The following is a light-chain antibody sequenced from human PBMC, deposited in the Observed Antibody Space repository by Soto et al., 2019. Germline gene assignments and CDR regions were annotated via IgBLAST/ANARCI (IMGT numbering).Light chain of an antibody. J-gene: IGKJ1*01. CDR2: GAS. CDR3: LQYSLSPWT. V-gene: IGKV3-20*01. CDR1: QGVSSRY. Sequence: DIVLTQSPGTLSLSPGERATLSCRASQGVSSRYLAWNQRKASQAPRLLIYGASRRATGIPDRFIGSGSGTDFSLTIDRLEPEDLAMYHCLQYSLSPWTFGKGTKVDIK.